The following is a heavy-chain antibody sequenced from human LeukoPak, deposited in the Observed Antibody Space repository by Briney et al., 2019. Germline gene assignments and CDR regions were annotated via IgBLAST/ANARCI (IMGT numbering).Heavy chain of an antibody. CDR3: AKEENQYCSGGSCYEDVWFDP. D-gene: IGHD2-15*01. V-gene: IGHV1-69*04. CDR2: IIPILGIA. CDR1: GGTFSSYA. Sequence: GSSVKVSCKASGGTFSSYAISWVRQAPGQGLEWMGRIIPILGIANYAQKFQGRVTITADKSTSTAYMELSSLRSDDTAVYYCAKEENQYCSGGSCYEDVWFDPWGQGTLVTVSS. J-gene: IGHJ5*02.